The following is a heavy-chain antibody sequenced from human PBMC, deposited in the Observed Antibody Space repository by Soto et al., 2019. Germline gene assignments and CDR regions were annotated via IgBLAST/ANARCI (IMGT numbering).Heavy chain of an antibody. V-gene: IGHV4-30-2*01. D-gene: IGHD5-12*01. CDR2: IYHSGST. Sequence: SETLSLTCAVSGGSISSGGYSWSWIRQPPGKGLEWIGYIYHSGSTYYNPSLKSRVTISVDRSKNQFSLKLSSVTAADTAVYYCASRGDGYNYYGYWGQGTLVTVSS. CDR1: GGSISSGGYS. CDR3: ASRGDGYNYYGY. J-gene: IGHJ4*02.